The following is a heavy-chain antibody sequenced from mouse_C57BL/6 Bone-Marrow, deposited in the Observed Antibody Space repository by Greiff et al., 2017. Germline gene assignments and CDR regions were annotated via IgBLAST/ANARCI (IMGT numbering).Heavy chain of an antibody. CDR3: ARPLSYYGSSYGAMDY. CDR1: GYTFTSYW. V-gene: IGHV1-55*01. J-gene: IGHJ4*01. CDR2: IYPGSGST. D-gene: IGHD1-1*01. Sequence: QVQLQQPGAELVKPGASVTMSCKASGYTFTSYWITWVKQRPGQGLEWIGDIYPGSGSTNYNEKFKSKATLTVDTSSSTAYMQLSSLTSEDSAVYYCARPLSYYGSSYGAMDYWGQGTSVTVSS.